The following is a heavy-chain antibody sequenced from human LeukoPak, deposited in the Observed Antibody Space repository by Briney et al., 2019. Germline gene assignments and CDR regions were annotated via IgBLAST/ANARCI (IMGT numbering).Heavy chain of an antibody. CDR1: GGTFSSYA. CDR3: ARAPTVLVGYCSSSSCQADY. J-gene: IGHJ4*02. CDR2: IIPIFGTA. D-gene: IGHD2-2*01. V-gene: IGHV1-69*01. Sequence: SVKVSCKSSGGTFSSYAISWVRQAPGQGLEWMGGIIPIFGTANYAQKFQGRVTITADESTSTAYMELSSLRSEDTAVYYCARAPTVLVGYCSSSSCQADYWGQGTLVTVSS.